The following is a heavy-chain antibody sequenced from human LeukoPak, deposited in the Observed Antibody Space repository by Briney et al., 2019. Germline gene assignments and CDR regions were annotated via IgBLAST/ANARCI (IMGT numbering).Heavy chain of an antibody. D-gene: IGHD2-2*01. Sequence: GRSLRLSCAASGFTFSSYSMNWVRQAPGKGLEWVSSISSSSSYIYYADSVKGRFTISRDNAKNSLYLQMNSLRAEDTAVYYCARDPLGYCSSTSCPVGWFDPWGQGTLVTVSS. CDR1: GFTFSSYS. CDR3: ARDPLGYCSSTSCPVGWFDP. CDR2: ISSSSSYI. J-gene: IGHJ5*02. V-gene: IGHV3-21*01.